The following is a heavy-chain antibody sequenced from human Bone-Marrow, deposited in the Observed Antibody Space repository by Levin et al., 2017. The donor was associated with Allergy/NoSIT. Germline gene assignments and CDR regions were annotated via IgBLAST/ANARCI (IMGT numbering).Heavy chain of an antibody. CDR3: TRAAEWGVVD. Sequence: PGGSLRLSCAASGFTFYHYAMSWVRQAPGKGLEWVSAVFGSGDITYYADSVRGRFTISRDNSKNTVYLQLNSLRVDDTAVYYCTRAAEWGVVDWGQGVLVTVSS. J-gene: IGHJ4*02. CDR1: GFTFYHYA. CDR2: VFGSGDIT. V-gene: IGHV3-23*01. D-gene: IGHD3-10*01.